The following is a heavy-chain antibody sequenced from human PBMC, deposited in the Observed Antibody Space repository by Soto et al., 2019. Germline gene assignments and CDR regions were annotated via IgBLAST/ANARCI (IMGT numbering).Heavy chain of an antibody. CDR3: AKVTYYYGSGSYYNGARDYYYYYMDV. V-gene: IGHV3-23*01. D-gene: IGHD3-10*01. CDR2: ISGSGGST. J-gene: IGHJ6*03. CDR1: GFTFSSYA. Sequence: GGSLRLSCAASGFTFSSYAMSWVRQAPGKGLEWVSAISGSGGSTYYADSVKGRFTISRDNSKNTLYLQMNSLRAEDTAVYYCAKVTYYYGSGSYYNGARDYYYYYMDVWGKGTTVTVSS.